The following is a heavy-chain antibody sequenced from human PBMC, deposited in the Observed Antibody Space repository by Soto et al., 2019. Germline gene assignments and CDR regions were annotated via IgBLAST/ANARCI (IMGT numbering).Heavy chain of an antibody. CDR2: IYYSGST. V-gene: IGHV4-39*01. D-gene: IGHD6-13*01. Sequence: SETLSLTCTVSGGSISSSSYYWGWIRQPPGKGLEWIGSIYYSGSTYYNPSLKSRVTISVDTSRNQFSLKLSSVTAADTAVYYCASATGYSSSCPDYWGQGTLVTVSS. CDR1: GGSISSSSYY. CDR3: ASATGYSSSCPDY. J-gene: IGHJ4*02.